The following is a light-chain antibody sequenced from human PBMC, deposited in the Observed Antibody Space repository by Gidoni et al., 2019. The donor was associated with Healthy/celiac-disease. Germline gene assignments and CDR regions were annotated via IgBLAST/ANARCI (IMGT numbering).Light chain of an antibody. CDR2: AAS. Sequence: DIQMTQSPSSLSASVGDRVTIPCRASQSISSYLNWYQQKPGKAPKLLSYAASSLQSGVPSRFSGSGAGTDFTLTISSLQPEDFATYYCQQSYSTPRSTFGQGTKLEIK. CDR3: QQSYSTPRST. V-gene: IGKV1-39*01. J-gene: IGKJ2*01. CDR1: QSISSY.